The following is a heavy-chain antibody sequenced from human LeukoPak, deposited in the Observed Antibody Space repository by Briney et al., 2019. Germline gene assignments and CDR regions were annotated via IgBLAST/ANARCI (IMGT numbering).Heavy chain of an antibody. CDR2: IIPIFGTA. V-gene: IGHV1-69*05. CDR3: AREGGNSVGYFDY. J-gene: IGHJ4*02. Sequence: SVKVSCKASGGTFSSYAISWVRQAPGQGLEWMGGIIPIFGTANYAQKFQGRVTITTDESTSAAYMELSSLRSEDTAVYYCAREGGNSVGYFDYWGQGTLVTVSS. D-gene: IGHD4-23*01. CDR1: GGTFSSYA.